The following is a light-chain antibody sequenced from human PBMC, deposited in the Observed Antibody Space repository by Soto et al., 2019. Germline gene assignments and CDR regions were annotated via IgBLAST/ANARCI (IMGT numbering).Light chain of an antibody. J-gene: IGKJ4*01. Sequence: DIQITQSPSTRAASVLDRVTITFLASQSISSYLNWYQQKPGKAPKLLIYAASSLQSGVPSRFSGSGSGTDFTLTISSLQPEDFATYYCQKSYSTPVGFGGGTKVDI. CDR3: QKSYSTPVG. CDR1: QSISSY. V-gene: IGKV1-39*01. CDR2: AAS.